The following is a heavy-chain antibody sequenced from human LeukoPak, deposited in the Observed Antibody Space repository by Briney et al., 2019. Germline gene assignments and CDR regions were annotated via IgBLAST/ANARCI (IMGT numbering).Heavy chain of an antibody. V-gene: IGHV3-23*01. D-gene: IGHD3-3*01. Sequence: AGGSLRLSCAASGFTFSSYAMSWVRQAPGKGLEWVSAISGSGGSTYYADSVKGRFTISRDNSKNTPYLQMNSLRAEDTAVYYCARDYRRDFWSGYYFDYWGQGTLVTVSS. CDR3: ARDYRRDFWSGYYFDY. CDR1: GFTFSSYA. J-gene: IGHJ4*02. CDR2: ISGSGGST.